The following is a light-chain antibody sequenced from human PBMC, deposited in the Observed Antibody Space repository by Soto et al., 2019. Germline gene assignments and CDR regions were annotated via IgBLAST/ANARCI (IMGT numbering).Light chain of an antibody. J-gene: IGKJ4*01. CDR2: GAT. CDR1: QSVSSSL. CDR3: QERGRWPRGS. Sequence: EIVLTQSPGTLSVSPGERASLSCRASQSVSSSLLAWYQQKPGQAPRVLIYGATSRATGIPDRFSGSVSGTDFTLTISRLEPEDFAVYYCQERGRWPRGSFGGGTKVEMK. V-gene: IGKV3-20*01.